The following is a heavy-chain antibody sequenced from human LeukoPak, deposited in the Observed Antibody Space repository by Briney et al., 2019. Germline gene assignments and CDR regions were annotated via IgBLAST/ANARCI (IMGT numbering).Heavy chain of an antibody. D-gene: IGHD3-22*01. CDR2: ISGSGGST. V-gene: IGHV3-23*01. CDR1: GFTFSSYA. Sequence: PGGSLRLSCAASGFTFSSYAMSWVRQAPGKGLEWVSAISGSGGSTYYADSVKGRFTISRDNSKNTLYLQMNSLRAEDTAVYYCATYDSSGFSPKPQDYWGQGTLVTVSS. CDR3: ATYDSSGFSPKPQDY. J-gene: IGHJ4*02.